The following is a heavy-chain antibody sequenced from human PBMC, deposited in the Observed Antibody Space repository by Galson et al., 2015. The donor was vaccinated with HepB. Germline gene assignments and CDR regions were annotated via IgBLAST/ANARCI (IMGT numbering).Heavy chain of an antibody. D-gene: IGHD6-19*01. V-gene: IGHV3-33*01. CDR1: GFTFRSYG. J-gene: IGHJ4*02. Sequence: SLRLSCAASGFTFRSYGMHWVRQAPGQGLELVAIIWYDGSKKYYADSVKGRFTISRYNSKDTLYLQMNSLRVEDTAVYYCARVGAVAGLDYWGQGTLVTVSS. CDR2: IWYDGSKK. CDR3: ARVGAVAGLDY.